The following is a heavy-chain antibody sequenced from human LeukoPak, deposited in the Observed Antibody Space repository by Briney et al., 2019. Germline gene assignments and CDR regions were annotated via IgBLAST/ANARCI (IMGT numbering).Heavy chain of an antibody. Sequence: GGSLRLSCAASGFTFSSYAMHWVRQAPGKGLESVSGTSNNGGSTYYASSVKGRFTISRDNSKNTLYLQMGSLRAEDTAVYYCAREIYISGWRKSDSWGQGTLVTVSS. D-gene: IGHD6-19*01. CDR3: AREIYISGWRKSDS. CDR1: GFTFSSYA. CDR2: TSNNGGST. V-gene: IGHV3-64*01. J-gene: IGHJ4*02.